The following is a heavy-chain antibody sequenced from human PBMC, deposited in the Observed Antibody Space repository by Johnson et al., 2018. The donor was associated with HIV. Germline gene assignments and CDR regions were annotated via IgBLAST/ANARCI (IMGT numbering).Heavy chain of an antibody. V-gene: IGHV3-64*01. CDR3: ARSPGWHAFDI. CDR2: ISSNGGST. CDR1: GFTFSSYA. J-gene: IGHJ3*02. Sequence: VQLVESGGGVVQPGRSLRLSCAASGFTFSSYAMHWVRQAPGKGLEYVSAISSNGGSTYYANSVKGRFTISRDNSKNTLYLQMGSLRAGDTAVYYCARSPGWHAFDIWGQGTMVTVSS. D-gene: IGHD2-15*01.